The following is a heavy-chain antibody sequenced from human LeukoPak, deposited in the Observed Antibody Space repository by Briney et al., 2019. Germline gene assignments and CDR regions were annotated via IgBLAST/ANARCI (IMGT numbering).Heavy chain of an antibody. Sequence: PSETLSLTCTVSGGSISSYYWSWIRQPPGKGLEWIGYIYYSGSTNYNPSLKSRVTISVDTSKNQFSLRLSSVTAADTAVYYCAGFVVVRGLISYWGQGTLVTVSS. CDR1: GGSISSYY. V-gene: IGHV4-59*01. J-gene: IGHJ4*02. CDR3: AGFVVVRGLISY. D-gene: IGHD3-10*01. CDR2: IYYSGST.